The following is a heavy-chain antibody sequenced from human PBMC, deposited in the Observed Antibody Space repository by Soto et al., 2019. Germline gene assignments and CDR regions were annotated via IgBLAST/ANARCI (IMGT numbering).Heavy chain of an antibody. CDR3: ARGSLAPDY. J-gene: IGHJ4*02. CDR1: GASLNNYY. V-gene: IGHV4-4*07. Sequence: QVQLQESGPGLVKPSETLSLTCTVSGASLNNYYWSWVRQPAGKGLEWVGRIYTSGSTNYNPSLESRVTMSVDTSRNQCSLKLSSVTAADTAVYYCARGSLAPDYWGQGTLITVSS. CDR2: IYTSGST. D-gene: IGHD1-26*01.